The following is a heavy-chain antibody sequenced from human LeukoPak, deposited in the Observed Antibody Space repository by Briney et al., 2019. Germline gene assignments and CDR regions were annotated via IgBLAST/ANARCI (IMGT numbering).Heavy chain of an antibody. CDR1: GFTFSDYY. D-gene: IGHD3-3*01. Sequence: GGSLRLSCAASGFTFSDYYMGWIRQAPGKGLEWISYITSNGNSVYYAASVKGRFTISRDNAKNSLYLQVNSLTAEDAAVYYCARAGVDSSGYYYQGFDYWGQGTQATVSS. V-gene: IGHV3-11*04. CDR2: ITSNGNSV. CDR3: ARAGVDSSGYYYQGFDY. J-gene: IGHJ4*02.